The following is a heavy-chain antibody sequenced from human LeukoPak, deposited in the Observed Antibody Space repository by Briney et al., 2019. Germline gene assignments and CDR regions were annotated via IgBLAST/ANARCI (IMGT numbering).Heavy chain of an antibody. CDR2: IIPILGIA. CDR1: GGTFSSYT. D-gene: IGHD4-23*01. Sequence: SVKVSCKASGGTFSSYTISWVRQAPGQGLEWMGRIIPILGIADYAQKFQGRVTITADKSTSTAYMELSSLRSEDTAVYYCARDRNGGNLVDYWGQGTLVTVSS. CDR3: ARDRNGGNLVDY. V-gene: IGHV1-69*04. J-gene: IGHJ4*02.